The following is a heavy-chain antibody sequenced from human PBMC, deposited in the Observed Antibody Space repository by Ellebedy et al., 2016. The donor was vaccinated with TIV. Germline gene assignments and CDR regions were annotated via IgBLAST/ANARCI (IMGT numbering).Heavy chain of an antibody. CDR2: ISHDESNK. CDR3: ARDAIGSIDY. V-gene: IGHV3-30-3*01. D-gene: IGHD2-2*03. J-gene: IGHJ4*02. Sequence: GESLKISXAASGFTFSTYAIHWVRQAPGRGLECVALISHDESNKNYADSVKGRFTISRDNSKNTLFLQMNSLRDEDTAVYYCARDAIGSIDYWGQGTLVTVSS. CDR1: GFTFSTYA.